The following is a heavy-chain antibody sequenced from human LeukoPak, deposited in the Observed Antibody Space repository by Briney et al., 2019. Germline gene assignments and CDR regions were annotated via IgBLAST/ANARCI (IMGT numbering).Heavy chain of an antibody. V-gene: IGHV3-21*01. CDR1: GFTFSSYS. CDR2: ISSSSSYI. D-gene: IGHD3-3*01. CDR3: ARGDDFWSGYYGDY. J-gene: IGHJ4*02. Sequence: GGSLRLSCAASGFTFSSYSMNWVRQAPGKGLEWASSISSSSSYIYYADSVKGRFTISRDNAKNSLYLQMNSLRAEDTAVYYCARGDDFWSGYYGDYWGQGTLITVSS.